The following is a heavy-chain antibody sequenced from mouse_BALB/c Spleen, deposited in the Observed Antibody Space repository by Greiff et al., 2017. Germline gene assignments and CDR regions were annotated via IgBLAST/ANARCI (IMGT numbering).Heavy chain of an antibody. V-gene: IGHV1-7*01. CDR1: GYTFTSYW. J-gene: IGHJ2*01. CDR2: INPSTGYT. Sequence: VQRVESGAELAKPGASVKMSCKASGYTFTSYWMHWVKQRPGQGLEWIGYINPSTGYTEYNQKFKDKATLTADKSSSTAYMQLSSLTSEDSAVYYCARKGYGYNYWGQGTTLTVSS. D-gene: IGHD2-2*01. CDR3: ARKGYGYNY.